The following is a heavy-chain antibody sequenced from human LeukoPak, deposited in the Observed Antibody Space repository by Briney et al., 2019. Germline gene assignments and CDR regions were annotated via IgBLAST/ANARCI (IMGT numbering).Heavy chain of an antibody. D-gene: IGHD6-13*01. CDR2: IFYTGSN. CDR3: ARYGTTWYAIDP. J-gene: IGHJ5*02. V-gene: IGHV4-59*08. CDR1: GASMTSYH. Sequence: SETLSLTCTVSGASMTSYHWFWIRQPPGKGLEWIGHIFYTGSNTYNPSLKSRLTISIDTSKNQFSLRLTSVTAADTAMYYCARYGTTWYAIDPWGQGTLVTVSS.